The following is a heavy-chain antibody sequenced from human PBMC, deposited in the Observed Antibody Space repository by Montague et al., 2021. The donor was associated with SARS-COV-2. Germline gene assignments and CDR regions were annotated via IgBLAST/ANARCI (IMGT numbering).Heavy chain of an antibody. CDR2: IFYKGNT. V-gene: IGHV4-59*11. CDR1: GGSINKHY. D-gene: IGHD2-15*01. Sequence: SETLSLTCTVSGGSINKHYWSWIRKAPGTELEWLGNIFYKGNTNYNVXLWGRVSMSLDTPQNQFSLRLTSLTAADTAVYYCARSISGSGARDNWGQGILVTVS. CDR3: ARSISGSGARDN. J-gene: IGHJ4*02.